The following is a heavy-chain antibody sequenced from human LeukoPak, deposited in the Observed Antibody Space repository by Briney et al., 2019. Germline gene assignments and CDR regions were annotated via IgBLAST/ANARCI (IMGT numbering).Heavy chain of an antibody. CDR3: ARLVSSGLSTKN. CDR2: ISSSGSTI. D-gene: IGHD3-22*01. CDR1: GFTFSDYY. J-gene: IGHJ4*02. Sequence: GGSLRLSCAASGFTFSDYYMSWIRQAPGRGLEWVSYISSSGSTIYYADSVKGRFTISRDNAKNSLYLQMNRLRAEDTAVYYCARLVSSGLSTKNWGQGTLVTVSS. V-gene: IGHV3-11*01.